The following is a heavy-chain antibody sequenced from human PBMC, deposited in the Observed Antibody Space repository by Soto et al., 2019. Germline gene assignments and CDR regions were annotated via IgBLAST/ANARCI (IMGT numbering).Heavy chain of an antibody. V-gene: IGHV4-34*01. D-gene: IGHD3-10*01. Sequence: PSETLSLTCAVYGGSFSGYYWSWIRQPPGKGLEWIGEINHSGNTNYNPSLKSRVSISVDTSNNQLSLRLSSVTAADTAVYYCARGGNGAGNYFDYWGQGTLVTVSS. J-gene: IGHJ4*02. CDR3: ARGGNGAGNYFDY. CDR2: INHSGNT. CDR1: GGSFSGYY.